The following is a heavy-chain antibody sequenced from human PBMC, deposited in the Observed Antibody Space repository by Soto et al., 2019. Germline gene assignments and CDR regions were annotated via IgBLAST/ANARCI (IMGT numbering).Heavy chain of an antibody. Sequence: GGSLRLSCAVSGITVTTNSMSWVRQAPGQGLEWVSVIYGDGTTYYADSVKGRFTISRDLSKNSLHLQMNSLRGEDTAVYYCARDFGSTWYVFDYWGQGTLVTVSS. D-gene: IGHD6-13*01. CDR2: IYGDGTT. CDR3: ARDFGSTWYVFDY. J-gene: IGHJ4*02. CDR1: GITVTTNS. V-gene: IGHV3-66*01.